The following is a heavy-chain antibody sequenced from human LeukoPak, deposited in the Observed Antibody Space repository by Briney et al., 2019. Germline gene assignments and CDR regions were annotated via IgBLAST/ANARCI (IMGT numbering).Heavy chain of an antibody. CDR1: GYSISSGYY. CDR3: ARDLGGGGAYYYDSSGYYLGHAFDI. D-gene: IGHD3-22*01. V-gene: IGHV4-38-2*02. J-gene: IGHJ3*02. CDR2: IYHSGST. Sequence: SETLSLTCTVSGYSISSGYYWGWMRQPPGKGLEWIGSIYHSGSTYYNPSLKSRVTISVDTSKNQFSLKLSSVTAADTAVYYCARDLGGGGAYYYDSSGYYLGHAFDIWGQGTMVTVSS.